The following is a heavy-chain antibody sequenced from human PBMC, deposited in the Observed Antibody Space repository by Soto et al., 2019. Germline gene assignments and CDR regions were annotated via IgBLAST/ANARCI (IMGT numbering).Heavy chain of an antibody. Sequence: QVQLQESGPGLVKPSQTLSLTCTVSGGSISSGGYYWSWIRQHPGKVLEWIGYIYYSGSTHYNPSPKSVVTIAVDTSKNQFSLKLRSVTAADTAVYYGARELRFGEDYYGMDVWGQGTTVTVSS. V-gene: IGHV4-31*01. CDR1: GGSISSGGYY. J-gene: IGHJ6*02. CDR3: ARELRFGEDYYGMDV. D-gene: IGHD3-10*01. CDR2: IYYSGST.